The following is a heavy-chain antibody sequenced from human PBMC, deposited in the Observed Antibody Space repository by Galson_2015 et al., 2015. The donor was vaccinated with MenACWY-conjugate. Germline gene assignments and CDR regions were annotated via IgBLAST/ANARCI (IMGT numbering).Heavy chain of an antibody. V-gene: IGHV3-66*01. Sequence: SLRLSCAASGFTVSSNYMNWVRQAPGKGLQWVSIIYSDGSTFYADSVKGRFNISRDDSKNTLYFQMNSMRAEDPAVYYCARGGAAAGFDPWGQGTLVTVSS. CDR3: ARGGAAAGFDP. D-gene: IGHD6-13*01. CDR2: IYSDGST. J-gene: IGHJ5*02. CDR1: GFTVSSNY.